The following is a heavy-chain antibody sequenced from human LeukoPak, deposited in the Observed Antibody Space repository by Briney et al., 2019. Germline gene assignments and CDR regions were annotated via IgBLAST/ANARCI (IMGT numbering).Heavy chain of an antibody. D-gene: IGHD6-19*01. CDR3: ARGQWLVIQLPSRNWFDP. Sequence: GGSLRLSCAASGFTFSTYGMHWVRQAPGKGLEWVAVIWDDGSNEYYADSVKGRFTISRDNSKNTLYLQMNSLRAEDTAVYYCARGQWLVIQLPSRNWFDPWGQGTLVTVSS. J-gene: IGHJ5*02. CDR1: GFTFSTYG. V-gene: IGHV3-33*01. CDR2: IWDDGSNE.